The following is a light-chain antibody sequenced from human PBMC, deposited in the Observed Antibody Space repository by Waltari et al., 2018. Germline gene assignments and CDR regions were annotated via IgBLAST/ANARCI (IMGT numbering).Light chain of an antibody. CDR3: QTWGFGIEV. J-gene: IGLJ3*02. V-gene: IGLV4-69*01. CDR2: VNSDGSH. CDR1: SGHSDYA. Sequence: GASVKLTCTLSSGHSDYAIAWHQQQPRKGPRYLMRVNSDGSHKKGDGIPDRFSGSSSGAERFLTISSLQSEDEADYFCQTWGFGIEVFGGGTKLTVL.